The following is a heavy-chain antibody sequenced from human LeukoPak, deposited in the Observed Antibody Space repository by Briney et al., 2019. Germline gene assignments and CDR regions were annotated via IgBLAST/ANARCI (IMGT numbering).Heavy chain of an antibody. Sequence: ASVKVSCKASGGTFSSYAISWVRQAPGQGLEWMGRIIPILGIANYAQKFQGRVTITADKSTSTAYMELSSLRSEDTAVYYCARGPSYKERRDYWGQGTLVTVSS. CDR3: ARGPSYKERRDY. D-gene: IGHD1-1*01. J-gene: IGHJ4*02. V-gene: IGHV1-69*04. CDR2: IIPILGIA. CDR1: GGTFSSYA.